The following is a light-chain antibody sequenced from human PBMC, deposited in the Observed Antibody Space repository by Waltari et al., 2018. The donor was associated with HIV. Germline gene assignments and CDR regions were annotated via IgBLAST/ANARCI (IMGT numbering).Light chain of an antibody. CDR1: QSVLYNSNNKNY. CDR2: WAS. CDR3: QQYYSTPFT. Sequence: DIVMTQSPDSLAVSLGERATINCKSSQSVLYNSNNKNYLAWYHQKPGQPPKLLIYWASTRESGVPDRFSGSGSGTDFTLTISSLQAEDVAVYYCQQYYSTPFTFGPGTKVDIK. J-gene: IGKJ3*01. V-gene: IGKV4-1*01.